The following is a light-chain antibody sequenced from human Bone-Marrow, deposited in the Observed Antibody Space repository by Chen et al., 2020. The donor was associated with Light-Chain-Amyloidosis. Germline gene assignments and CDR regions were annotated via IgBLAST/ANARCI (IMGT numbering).Light chain of an antibody. Sequence: QSVLTQSPSVSGTPGQRVTISCSGSSSNIGHNSVNWYVQLPGTAPKLLIYNNSQRPSGVPERFSGSKSGASASLAISGLRSEDEAHYYCATWEDSMNGPVFGGGTHLTVL. CDR3: ATWEDSMNGPV. V-gene: IGLV1-44*01. J-gene: IGLJ3*02. CDR2: NNS. CDR1: SSNIGHNS.